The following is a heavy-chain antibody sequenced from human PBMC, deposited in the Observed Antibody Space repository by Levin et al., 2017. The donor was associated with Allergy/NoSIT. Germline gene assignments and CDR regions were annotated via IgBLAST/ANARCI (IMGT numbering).Heavy chain of an antibody. CDR2: IRNEGYGATT. CDR1: GFTFGDYS. CDR3: NKVRWFGSYDYYYLDV. Sequence: GESLKISGPASGFTFGDYSMSWFRQAPGKGLERVGFIRNEGYGATTEYAASVKGRFSISREESKNIAYLQMNSLKTEDTAVYYCNKVRWFGSYDYYYLDVWGKGTTVTVSS. J-gene: IGHJ6*03. D-gene: IGHD3-10*01. V-gene: IGHV3-49*03.